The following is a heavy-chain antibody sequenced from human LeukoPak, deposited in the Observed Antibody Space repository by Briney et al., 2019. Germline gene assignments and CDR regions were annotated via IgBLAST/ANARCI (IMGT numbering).Heavy chain of an antibody. CDR2: ISGSGGST. CDR1: GFTFSSYA. D-gene: IGHD2-21*02. CDR3: AKDPRGVIVVVTFDY. V-gene: IGHV3-23*01. J-gene: IGHJ4*02. Sequence: GGSLRLSCAASGFTFSSYAMSWVRQAPGKGLGWVSAISGSGGSTYYADSVKGRFTISRDNSKNTLYLQMNSLRAEDTAVYYCAKDPRGVIVVVTFDYWGQGTLVTVSS.